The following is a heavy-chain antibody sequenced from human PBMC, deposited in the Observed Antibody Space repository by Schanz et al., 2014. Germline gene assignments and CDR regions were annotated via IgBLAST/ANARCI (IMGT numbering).Heavy chain of an antibody. J-gene: IGHJ4*02. CDR3: AKVAPAATYLDS. CDR2: LSGSGAGT. V-gene: IGHV3-23*01. D-gene: IGHD2-2*01. CDR1: GFTFSNYA. Sequence: EVQLLESGGGLVQPGGSLRLSCAASGFTFSNYAMGWVRQTPGKGLEWVSTLSGSGAGTFYADSVKGRFTISRDNGKNSLYLQMNSLRAEDTALYYCAKVAPAATYLDSWGLGTLVTVSS.